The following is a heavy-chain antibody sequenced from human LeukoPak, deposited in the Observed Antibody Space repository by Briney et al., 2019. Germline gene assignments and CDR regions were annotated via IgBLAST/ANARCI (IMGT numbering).Heavy chain of an antibody. J-gene: IGHJ4*02. Sequence: GGSLRLSCVASGFTFSTYGMSWVRQAPGKGLEWVAVISHHGANKFYGDSVKGRFTISRDNSNNMVYLQMNGLRAEDTAVYYCARAGYSSGWYEDSWGQGTLVTVSS. CDR3: ARAGYSSGWYEDS. V-gene: IGHV3-30*03. D-gene: IGHD6-19*01. CDR1: GFTFSTYG. CDR2: ISHHGANK.